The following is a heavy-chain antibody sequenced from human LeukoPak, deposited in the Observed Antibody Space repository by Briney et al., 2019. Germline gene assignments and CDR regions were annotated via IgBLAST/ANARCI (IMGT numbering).Heavy chain of an antibody. J-gene: IGHJ4*02. CDR2: IEKDGSEI. Sequence: GGSLRLSCAASGFTFSNYWMNWVRQAPGKGMEWVAIIEKDGSEILYVDSVKGRFTISRDNAKNSLYLQMNSLRAEDTADCAASAGWLIDWWGQGTLVTVSS. CDR1: GFTFSNYW. V-gene: IGHV3-7*01. CDR3: SAGWLIDW. D-gene: IGHD6-19*01.